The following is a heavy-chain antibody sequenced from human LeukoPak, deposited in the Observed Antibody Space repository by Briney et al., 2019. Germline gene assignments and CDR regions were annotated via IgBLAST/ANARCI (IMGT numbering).Heavy chain of an antibody. CDR1: GGSFDGYY. J-gene: IGHJ4*02. D-gene: IGHD3-10*01. CDR2: IYYSGST. CDR3: ARTRYYYNSRSYGAPYYFDY. V-gene: IGHV4-39*01. Sequence: KPSETLSLTCAVFGGSFDGYYWGWIRQPPGKGLEWIGSIYYSGSTYYNPALKSRVTISVDTSKNQFSLKLRSVTAADTAVYYCARTRYYYNSRSYGAPYYFDYWGQGTLVTVSS.